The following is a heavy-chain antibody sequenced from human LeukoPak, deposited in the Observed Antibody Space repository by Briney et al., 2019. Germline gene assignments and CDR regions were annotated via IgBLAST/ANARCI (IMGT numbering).Heavy chain of an antibody. V-gene: IGHV3-21*01. D-gene: IGHD5-18*01. CDR1: GFTFSYA. Sequence: PGGSLRLSCAASGFTFSYAMTWVRQAPGKGLEWVSSISSSSSYIYYADSLKGRFTISRDNAKNSLFLQMNSLRAEDTAVYYCARVYTYGSPTSYLDYRGQGTVVTVSS. CDR2: ISSSSSYI. J-gene: IGHJ4*02. CDR3: ARVYTYGSPTSYLDY.